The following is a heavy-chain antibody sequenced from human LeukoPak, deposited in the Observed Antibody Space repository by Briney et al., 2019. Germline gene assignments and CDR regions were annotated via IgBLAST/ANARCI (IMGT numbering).Heavy chain of an antibody. CDR3: ARDRGYYDSSGYYYGGDFDY. Sequence: RASVKVSCKASGYTFTAYYMHWVRQAPGQGLEWMGWINPNSGGTNYAQKFQGRVTMTRDTSISTAYMELSRLRSDDTAVYYCARDRGYYDSSGYYYGGDFDYWGQGTLVTVSS. D-gene: IGHD3-22*01. J-gene: IGHJ4*02. CDR1: GYTFTAYY. CDR2: INPNSGGT. V-gene: IGHV1-2*02.